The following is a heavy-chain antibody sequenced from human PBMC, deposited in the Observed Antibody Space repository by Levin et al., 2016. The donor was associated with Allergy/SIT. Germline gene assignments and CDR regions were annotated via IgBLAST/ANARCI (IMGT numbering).Heavy chain of an antibody. J-gene: IGHJ5*02. Sequence: SVKVSCKASGGTFSSYAISWVRQAPGQGLEWMGRIIPILGIANYAQKFQGRVTITADKSTSTAYMELSSLRSEDTAVYYCARAEYSSSPSWLDPWGQGTLVTVSS. CDR3: ARAEYSSSPSWLDP. D-gene: IGHD6-6*01. V-gene: IGHV1-69*04. CDR2: IIPILGIA. CDR1: GGTFSSYA.